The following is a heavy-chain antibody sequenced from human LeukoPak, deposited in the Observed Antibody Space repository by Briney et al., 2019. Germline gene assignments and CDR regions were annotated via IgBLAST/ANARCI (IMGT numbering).Heavy chain of an antibody. D-gene: IGHD2/OR15-2a*01. CDR2: IKQDAREK. CDR3: ARSAFPADY. V-gene: IGHV3-7*01. J-gene: IGHJ4*02. CDR1: GFTFSDYY. Sequence: GGSLRLPCAASGFTFSDYYMSWIRQAPGKGLEWVANIKQDAREKYYVDSVMGRFTISRDNAKNSVFLQMNSLRAEDTALYYCARSAFPADYWGQGILVTVSS.